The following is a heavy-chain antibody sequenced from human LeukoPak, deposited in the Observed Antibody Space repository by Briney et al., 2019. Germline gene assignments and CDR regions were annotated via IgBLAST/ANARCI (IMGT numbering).Heavy chain of an antibody. CDR3: AKGDLSAAAPRAIDF. V-gene: IGHV3-23*01. J-gene: IGHJ3*01. Sequence: GGSLRLSCAASGFTFSNYAMSWVRQAPGKGLEWVSAITGSGGGTYYAASVKGRFTISRDNSKNTLYLQMNSLRAEDTAIYYCAKGDLSAAAPRAIDFWGQGTMVTVSS. CDR2: ITGSGGGT. CDR1: GFTFSNYA. D-gene: IGHD6-13*01.